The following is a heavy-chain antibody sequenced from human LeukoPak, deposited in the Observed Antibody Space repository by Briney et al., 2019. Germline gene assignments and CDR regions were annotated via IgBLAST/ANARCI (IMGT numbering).Heavy chain of an antibody. V-gene: IGHV1-69*10. CDR3: ARARSGYYGSGSYYYYYYMDV. Sequence: TSVKVSCKVSGGTNYALSWVRQAPGQGLEWMGGIIPVLDVANYAQKLQGRVTMTTDTSTSTAYMELRSLRSDDTAVYYCARARSGYYGSGSYYYYYYMDVWGKGTTVTVSS. CDR2: IIPVLDVA. J-gene: IGHJ6*03. D-gene: IGHD3-10*01. CDR1: GGTNYA.